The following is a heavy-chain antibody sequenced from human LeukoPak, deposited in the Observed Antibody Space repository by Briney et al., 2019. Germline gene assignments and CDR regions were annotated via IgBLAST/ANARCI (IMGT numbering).Heavy chain of an antibody. CDR2: ISSSGTTT. Sequence: GGSLRLSCAASGFTFSDYYMSWIRQAPGKGLEWLSYISSSGTTTYYADSVKGRFTISRDNAKNSLYLQMNSLRAEDTAVYYCARGSDYDILTGTVTFDYWGQGTLVTVSS. CDR3: ARGSDYDILTGTVTFDY. D-gene: IGHD3-9*01. CDR1: GFTFSDYY. J-gene: IGHJ4*02. V-gene: IGHV3-11*01.